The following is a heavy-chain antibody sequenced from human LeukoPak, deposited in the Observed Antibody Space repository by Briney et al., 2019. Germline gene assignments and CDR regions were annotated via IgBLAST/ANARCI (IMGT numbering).Heavy chain of an antibody. J-gene: IGHJ4*02. D-gene: IGHD5-12*01. CDR2: IYYSETT. V-gene: IGHV4-39*01. CDR1: GGSISSSSYY. Sequence: KTSETLSLTCTVSGGSISSSSYYWGWIRQPPGKGLEWIGSIYYSETTYYNPSLKSRVTISLDTSKNQFSLKLSSVTAADTAVYYCARFIVVATYFDYWGQGTLVTVSS. CDR3: ARFIVVATYFDY.